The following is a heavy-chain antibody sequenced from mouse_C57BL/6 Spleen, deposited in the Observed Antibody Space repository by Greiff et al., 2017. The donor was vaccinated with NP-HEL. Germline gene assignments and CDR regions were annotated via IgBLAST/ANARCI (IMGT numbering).Heavy chain of an antibody. D-gene: IGHD2-1*01. J-gene: IGHJ4*01. CDR2: ISSGGSYT. CDR3: ARHEDGNFMDY. V-gene: IGHV5-6*02. Sequence: EVMLVESGGDLVKPGGSLKLSCAASGFTFSSYGMSWVRQTPDRRLEWVATISSGGSYTYYPDSVKGRFTISRDNAKNTLYLQMSSLKSEDTAMYYCARHEDGNFMDYWGQGTSVTVSS. CDR1: GFTFSSYG.